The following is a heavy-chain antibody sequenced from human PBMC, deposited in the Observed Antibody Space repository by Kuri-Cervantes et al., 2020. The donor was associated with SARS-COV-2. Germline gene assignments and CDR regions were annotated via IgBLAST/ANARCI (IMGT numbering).Heavy chain of an antibody. Sequence: SVKVSCKASGGTFSSAIISWVRQAPGQGLEWMGGIMPALGIPNYVQNFQGRVTFTADKSTSTAYMELHSPTSEDSAVYYCARTVTYRSVMDVWGQGTTVTVSS. V-gene: IGHV1-69*10. CDR2: IMPALGIP. D-gene: IGHD6-19*01. J-gene: IGHJ6*02. CDR3: ARTVTYRSVMDV. CDR1: GGTFSSAI.